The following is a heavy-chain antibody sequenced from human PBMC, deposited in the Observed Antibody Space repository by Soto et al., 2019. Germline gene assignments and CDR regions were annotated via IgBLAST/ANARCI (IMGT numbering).Heavy chain of an antibody. V-gene: IGHV4-30-4*08. CDR3: AREGRYSYYDSSGYYDY. D-gene: IGHD3-22*01. CDR1: GGSVSSGSYY. CDR2: IYYSGST. Sequence: LSLTCSVSGGSVSSGSYYWSWIRQPPGKGLEWIGYIYYSGSTYYNPSLKSRVTISVDTSKNQFSLKLSSVTAADTAVYYCAREGRYSYYDSSGYYDYWGQGTLVTVSS. J-gene: IGHJ4*02.